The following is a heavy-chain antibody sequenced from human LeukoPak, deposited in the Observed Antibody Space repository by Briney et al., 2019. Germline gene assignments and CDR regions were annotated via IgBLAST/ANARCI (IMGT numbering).Heavy chain of an antibody. CDR3: ARPVLRYFDWLEGYFDY. J-gene: IGHJ4*02. CDR2: IYYSGST. V-gene: IGHV4-39*01. CDR1: GGSISSSSYY. Sequence: SETLSLTCTVSGGSISSSSYYWGWIRQPPGKGLEWLGSIYYSGSTYYNPSLKSRVTISVDTSKNQFSLKLSSVTAADTAVYYCARPVLRYFDWLEGYFDYWGQGTLVTVSS. D-gene: IGHD3-9*01.